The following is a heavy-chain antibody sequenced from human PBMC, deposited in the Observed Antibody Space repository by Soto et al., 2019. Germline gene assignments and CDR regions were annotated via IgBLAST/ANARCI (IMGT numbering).Heavy chain of an antibody. CDR3: ARGLDNWNYVGSVDY. J-gene: IGHJ4*02. V-gene: IGHV1-8*01. D-gene: IGHD1-7*01. Sequence: ASLKVSCKASGYTFTSCDINWVRQATGQGLEWMGWMNPNSGNTGYAQKFQGRATMTRNTSISTAYMELSSLRSEDTAVYYCARGLDNWNYVGSVDYWGQGTLVTVSS. CDR2: MNPNSGNT. CDR1: GYTFTSCD.